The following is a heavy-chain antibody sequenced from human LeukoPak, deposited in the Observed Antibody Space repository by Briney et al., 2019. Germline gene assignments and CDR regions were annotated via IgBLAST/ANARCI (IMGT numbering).Heavy chain of an antibody. V-gene: IGHV4-39*07. J-gene: IGHJ3*02. CDR3: PRERGYSSIDI. D-gene: IGHD5-18*01. Sequence: SETLSLTCTVSGGTIRSSSYNWGWIRQPPGKGLEWIGSIHYIGSTYYNPSLKSRVTISVDTSKNQFSLKLSSVTAADTAVYYCPRERGYSSIDIWGQGTMVTVSS. CDR1: GGTIRSSSYN. CDR2: IHYIGST.